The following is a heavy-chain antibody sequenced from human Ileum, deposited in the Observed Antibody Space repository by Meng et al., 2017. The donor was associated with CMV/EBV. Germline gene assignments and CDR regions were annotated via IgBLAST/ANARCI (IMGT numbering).Heavy chain of an antibody. D-gene: IGHD1-26*01. CDR3: TRGLESMWELGAD. CDR2: IVGTADKT. CDR1: GFTFSSYA. J-gene: IGHJ4*02. Sequence: QLFESGGRLVQPGGSLRLSCAASGFTFSSYAMSWVRQAPGKGLELVSTIVGTADKTYYADSVNGRFTISRDNSKNTLYLQMNSVTAEDTGVYYCTRGLESMWELGADWGQGTLVTVSS. V-gene: IGHV3-23*01.